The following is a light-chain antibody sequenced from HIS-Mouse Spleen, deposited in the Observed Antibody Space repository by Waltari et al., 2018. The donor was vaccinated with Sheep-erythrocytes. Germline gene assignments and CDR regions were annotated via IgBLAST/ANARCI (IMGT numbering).Light chain of an antibody. CDR2: DVR. J-gene: IGLJ1*01. CDR3: CSYAGSYNHV. Sequence: QSALTQPRSVSGSPGQSVTISCTRTSSDVGGFNYVPWYQQHPGKAPKLMIYDVRKRPSGVPDRFSGSKSGNTASLTISGLQAEDEADYYCCSYAGSYNHVFATGTKVTVL. V-gene: IGLV2-11*01. CDR1: SSDVGGFNY.